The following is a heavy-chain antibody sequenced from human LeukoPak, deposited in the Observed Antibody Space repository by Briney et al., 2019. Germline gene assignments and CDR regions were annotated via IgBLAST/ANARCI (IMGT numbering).Heavy chain of an antibody. CDR3: AREAKYCTNGVCYNFDY. CDR1: GGSISSYY. CDR2: IYTSGST. V-gene: IGHV4-4*07. D-gene: IGHD2-8*01. J-gene: IGHJ4*02. Sequence: PSETLSLTCTVSGGSISSYYWSWIRQPAGKGLEWIGRIYTSGSTNYNPSLKSRVTISVDTSKNQFSLKLSSVTAADTAVYYCAREAKYCTNGVCYNFDYWGQGTLVTVSS.